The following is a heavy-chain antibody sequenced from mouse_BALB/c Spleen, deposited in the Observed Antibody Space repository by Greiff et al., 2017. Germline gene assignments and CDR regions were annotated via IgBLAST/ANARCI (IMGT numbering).Heavy chain of an antibody. D-gene: IGHD4-1*01. CDR1: GYAFTNYL. J-gene: IGHJ2*01. V-gene: IGHV1-54*01. CDR3: ARWDVYFDY. CDR2: INPGSGGT. Sequence: QVQLQQSGAELVRPGTSVKVSCKASGYAFTNYLIEWVKQRPGQGLEWIGVINPGSGGTNYNEKFKGKATLTADKSSSTAYMQLSSLTSDDSAVYFCARWDVYFDYWGQGTTLTVSS.